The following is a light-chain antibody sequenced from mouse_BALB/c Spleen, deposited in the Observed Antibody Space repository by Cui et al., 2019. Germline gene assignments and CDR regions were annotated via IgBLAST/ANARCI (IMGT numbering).Light chain of an antibody. CDR1: SSVSY. CDR3: QQWSSYPRT. Sequence: QIVLTQSPAIMSASPGEKVTMTCSASSSVSYRYWYQQKPGSSPRLLIYDTSNLASGVPGRFSGSGSGTSYSLTISRMEAEDAATYYCQQWSSYPRTFGGGTKLEIK. CDR2: DTS. J-gene: IGKJ1*01. V-gene: IGKV4-55*01.